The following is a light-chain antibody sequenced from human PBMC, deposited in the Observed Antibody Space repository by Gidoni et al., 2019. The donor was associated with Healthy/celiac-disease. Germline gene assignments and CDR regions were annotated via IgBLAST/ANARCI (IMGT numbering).Light chain of an antibody. Sequence: DLVMTHSPDSLPVSLCERATINCKSSQSVLYSSHNKNSLAWYQQKPGQPPKLLIYWAATRESGVPDRFSGSGSGTDYTLTISSLQDEDVAVDYCQQYYSNPPTFGQGTKLEIK. V-gene: IGKV4-1*01. J-gene: IGKJ2*01. CDR3: QQYYSNPPT. CDR1: QSVLYSSHNKNS. CDR2: WAA.